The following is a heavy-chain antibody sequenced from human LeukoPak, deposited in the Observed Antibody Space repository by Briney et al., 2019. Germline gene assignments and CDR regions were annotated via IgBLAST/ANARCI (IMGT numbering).Heavy chain of an antibody. CDR3: ARVGDSSGYYLAAFDI. J-gene: IGHJ3*02. Sequence: GGSLRLSCAASGFTFSSYGMHWVRQAPGKGLEWVAVISYDGSNKYYADSVKGRFTISRDNAKNSLYLQMNSLRAEDTAVYYCARVGDSSGYYLAAFDIWGQGTMVTVSS. CDR1: GFTFSSYG. V-gene: IGHV3-30*03. CDR2: ISYDGSNK. D-gene: IGHD3-22*01.